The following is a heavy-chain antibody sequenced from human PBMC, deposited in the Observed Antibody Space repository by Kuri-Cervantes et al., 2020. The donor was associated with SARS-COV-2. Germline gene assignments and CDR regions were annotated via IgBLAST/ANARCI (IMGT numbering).Heavy chain of an antibody. CDR3: ARSTPSRRLVVISQGGAFDI. D-gene: IGHD3-22*01. J-gene: IGHJ3*02. CDR2: TNPNSGGT. CDR1: GYTFTGYY. Sequence: ASVKVSCKASGYTFTGYYMHWVRQAPGQGLEWMGWTNPNSGGTNYARKFQGWVTMTRDTSISTVYMELSRLRSDDTAVYYCARSTPSRRLVVISQGGAFDIWGQGTMVTVSS. V-gene: IGHV1-2*04.